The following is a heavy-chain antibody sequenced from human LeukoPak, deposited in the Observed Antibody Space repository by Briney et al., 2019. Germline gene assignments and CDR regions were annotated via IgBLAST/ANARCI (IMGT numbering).Heavy chain of an antibody. J-gene: IGHJ4*02. D-gene: IGHD6-19*01. CDR2: IYHSGST. Sequence: SETLSLTCAVSGYSISGGYYWGWIRLPPGKGLEWIGSIYHSGSTYYNPSLKSRVTISEDTSKNQFSLKLSSVTAADRAGYDHARLLQGAVAACWIYLVYRGQGTLVTDSS. CDR1: GYSISGGYY. V-gene: IGHV4-38-2*01. CDR3: ARLLQGAVAACWIYLVY.